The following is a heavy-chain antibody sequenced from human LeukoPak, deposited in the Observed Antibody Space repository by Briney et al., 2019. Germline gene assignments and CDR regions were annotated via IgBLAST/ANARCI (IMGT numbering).Heavy chain of an antibody. V-gene: IGHV1-69*05. J-gene: IGHJ4*02. CDR2: IIPIFGTA. D-gene: IGHD6-19*01. Sequence: ASVKVSCKASGDTFSIYTFTWVRQAPGQGLEWMGGIIPIFGTANYAQKFQGRVTMTRDMSTSTVYMELSSLRSEDTAVYYCARTPNPSSGWSDWGQGTLVTVSS. CDR1: GDTFSIYT. CDR3: ARTPNPSSGWSD.